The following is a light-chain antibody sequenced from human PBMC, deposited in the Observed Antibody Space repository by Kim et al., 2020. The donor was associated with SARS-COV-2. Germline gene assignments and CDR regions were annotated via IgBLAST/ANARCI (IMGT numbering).Light chain of an antibody. V-gene: IGKV3-15*01. CDR3: QQYNNWPAMYT. CDR1: QSVSSN. Sequence: EIVMTQSPATLSVSPGERATLSCRASQSVSSNLAWYQQKPGQAPRLLIYGASTRATGIPARFSGSGSGTEFTITISSLQSEDFAVYYCQQYNNWPAMYTFGQGTKLEI. CDR2: GAS. J-gene: IGKJ2*01.